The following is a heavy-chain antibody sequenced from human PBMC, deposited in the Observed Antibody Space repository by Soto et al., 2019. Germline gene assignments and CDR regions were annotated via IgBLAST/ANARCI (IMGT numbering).Heavy chain of an antibody. CDR2: ISGSGGST. J-gene: IGHJ4*02. D-gene: IGHD6-19*01. V-gene: IGHV3-23*01. Sequence: GGSLRLSCAASGFTFSSYAMSWVRQAPGKGLEWVSAISGSGGSTYYADSVKGRFTISRDNSKNTLYLQMNSLRAEDTAVYYCARNSSGWYVYYFDYWGQGTLVTVSS. CDR3: ARNSSGWYVYYFDY. CDR1: GFTFSSYA.